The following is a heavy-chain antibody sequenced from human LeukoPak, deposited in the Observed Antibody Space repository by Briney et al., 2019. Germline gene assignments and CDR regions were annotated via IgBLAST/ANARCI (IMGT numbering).Heavy chain of an antibody. V-gene: IGHV3-53*01. Sequence: PGGSLRLSCAASGFVVSSNHMNWVRQAPGKGLEWVSFIHNDGSTFYADSVKGRFTISKDNSKNTVYLQMNSLRIEDTAVYYCAKGRSTTYCGGDCYSDYWGQGTLVTVSS. D-gene: IGHD2-21*02. CDR1: GFVVSSNH. CDR2: IHNDGST. J-gene: IGHJ4*02. CDR3: AKGRSTTYCGGDCYSDY.